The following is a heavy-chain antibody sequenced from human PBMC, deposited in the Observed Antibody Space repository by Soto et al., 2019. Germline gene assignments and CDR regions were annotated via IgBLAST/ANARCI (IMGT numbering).Heavy chain of an antibody. CDR2: IYSGGST. J-gene: IGHJ3*01. D-gene: IGHD6-19*01. CDR3: AKSRCNGWFADAFDV. Sequence: EVQLVESGGGLIQPGVSLRLSCAGSGFIVSSYYMSWVRQAPGKGLEWISVIYSGGSTYYAYSVKGRFTISRDNSKNTLYLQLTSLRADDTVVYYGAKSRCNGWFADAFDVSGQGTMVTVSS. CDR1: GFIVSSYY. V-gene: IGHV3-53*01.